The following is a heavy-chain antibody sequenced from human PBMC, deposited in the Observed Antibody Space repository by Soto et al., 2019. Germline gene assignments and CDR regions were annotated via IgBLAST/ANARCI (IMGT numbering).Heavy chain of an antibody. V-gene: IGHV1-69*13. CDR2: IIPIFGTA. J-gene: IGHJ5*02. Sequence: GASVKVSCEACGGSFSSYAISWVRQAPGQGLEWMGGIIPIFGTANYAQKFQGRVTITADESTSTAYMELSGLRSEDTAVYYCARDADIVVVPVRSGKPMSWFDPWGQGTLVTVSS. D-gene: IGHD2-2*01. CDR1: GGSFSSYA. CDR3: ARDADIVVVPVRSGKPMSWFDP.